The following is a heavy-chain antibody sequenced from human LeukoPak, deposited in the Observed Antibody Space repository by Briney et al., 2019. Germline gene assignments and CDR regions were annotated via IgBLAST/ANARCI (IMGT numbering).Heavy chain of an antibody. J-gene: IGHJ4*02. CDR2: VGRDGSEK. CDR1: GFTFSDYW. V-gene: IGHV3-7*01. D-gene: IGHD1-26*01. Sequence: GGSLRLSCAASGFTFSDYWMTWVRQVPGKGLEWVDNVGRDGSEKNYVDSVEGRFTISRDNAKKSLDLEMNSLRVEDTALYYCAKVGTWELQRVFENWGQGTLVTVSS. CDR3: AKVGTWELQRVFEN.